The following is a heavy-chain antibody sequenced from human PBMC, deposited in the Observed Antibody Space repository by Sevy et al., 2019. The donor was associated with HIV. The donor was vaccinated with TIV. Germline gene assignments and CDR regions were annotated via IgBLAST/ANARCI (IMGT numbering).Heavy chain of an antibody. Sequence: GGSLRLSCAASGFTFSNYGMYWVRQAPGKGLEWVAVISYDGSHKYYADSVKGRFTISRDNSKNTLYLQMDSLRPEDTTIYYCARDPGNSGNYWGQGTLVTVSS. CDR3: ARDPGNSGNY. V-gene: IGHV3-30*03. D-gene: IGHD1-1*01. J-gene: IGHJ4*02. CDR2: ISYDGSHK. CDR1: GFTFSNYG.